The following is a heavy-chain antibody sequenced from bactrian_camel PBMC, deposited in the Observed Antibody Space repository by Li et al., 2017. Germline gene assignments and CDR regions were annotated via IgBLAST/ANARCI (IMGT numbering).Heavy chain of an antibody. J-gene: IGHJ4*01. V-gene: IGHV3S10*01. CDR1: GFTFSSSV. D-gene: IGHD2*01. CDR3: VAPDGGRNRVLYDYAY. CDR2: NYSGKGA. Sequence: VQLVESGGGLVQPGGSLRLSCVASGFTFSSSVMSWVRQAPGKGLEWVGFNYSGKGAYYAASVKGRFTISRDNAKNTVYLQMNSLKSEDTARYYCVAPDGGRNRVLYDYAYWGQGTQVTVS.